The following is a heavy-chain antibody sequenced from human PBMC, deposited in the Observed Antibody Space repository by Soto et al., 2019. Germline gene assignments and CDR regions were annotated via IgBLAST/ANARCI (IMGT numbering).Heavy chain of an antibody. CDR2: INPNSGGT. J-gene: IGHJ6*02. D-gene: IGHD4-4*01. Sequence: ASVKVSCKASGYTFTGYYMHWVRQAPGQGLEWMGWINPNSGGTNYAQKFQGWVTMTRDTYISTAYMELSRLRSDDTAVYYCARDSVAVTTSSYYYYGMDVWGQGTTVTVSS. V-gene: IGHV1-2*04. CDR3: ARDSVAVTTSSYYYYGMDV. CDR1: GYTFTGYY.